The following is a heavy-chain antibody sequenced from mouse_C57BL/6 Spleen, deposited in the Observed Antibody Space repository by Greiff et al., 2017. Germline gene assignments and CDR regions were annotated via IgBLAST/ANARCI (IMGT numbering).Heavy chain of an antibody. Sequence: RVEPGASVKISCKASGYSFTDYNMNWVKQSNGKSLEWIGVINPNYGTTSYNQKFKGKATLTVDQSSSTAYMQLNSLTSEDSAVYYCARSNYGYDEGAWFAYWGQGTLVTVSA. J-gene: IGHJ3*01. V-gene: IGHV1-39*01. CDR2: INPNYGTT. CDR3: ARSNYGYDEGAWFAY. CDR1: GYSFTDYN. D-gene: IGHD2-2*01.